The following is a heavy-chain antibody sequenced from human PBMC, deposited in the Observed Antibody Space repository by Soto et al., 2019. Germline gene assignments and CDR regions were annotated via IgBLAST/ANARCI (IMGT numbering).Heavy chain of an antibody. J-gene: IGHJ3*02. D-gene: IGHD2-8*01. CDR2: ISYDGSNK. CDR1: GFTFSSYG. CDR3: AKDVYAIGLAAFDI. Sequence: PGGSLRLSCAASGFTFSSYGMHWVRQAPGKGLEWVAVISYDGSNKYYADSVKGRFTISRDNSKNTLYLQMNSLRAEDTAVYYCAKDVYAIGLAAFDIWGQGTMVTVSS. V-gene: IGHV3-30*18.